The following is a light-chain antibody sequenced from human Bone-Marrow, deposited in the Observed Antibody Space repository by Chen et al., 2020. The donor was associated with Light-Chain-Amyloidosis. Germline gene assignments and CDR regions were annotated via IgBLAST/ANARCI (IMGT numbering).Light chain of an antibody. CDR2: EVT. CDR1: SSDVGGDNH. CDR3: SSYTITNTLG. Sequence: QSALTQPASVSGSPGQSITISCTGTSSDVGGDNHVSWYQQHPDKASKLMIYEVTNRPSWVPDRFSGSKSDNTASLTISGLQTEDEADYCCSSYTITNTLGFGSGTRVTVL. J-gene: IGLJ1*01. V-gene: IGLV2-14*01.